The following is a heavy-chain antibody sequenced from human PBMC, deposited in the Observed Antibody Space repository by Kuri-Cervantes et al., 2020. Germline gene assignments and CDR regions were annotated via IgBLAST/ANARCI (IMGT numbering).Heavy chain of an antibody. J-gene: IGHJ2*01. CDR3: ARAPPRPYCSSTSCFLNWYFDL. Sequence: GGSLRLSCAASGFTFSSYGMHWVRQAPGKGLEWVAVIWYDGSNKYYADSVKGRFTISRENAKNSLYLQMNSLRAGDTAVYYCARAPPRPYCSSTSCFLNWYFDLWGRGTLVTVSS. CDR1: GFTFSSYG. V-gene: IGHV3-33*01. D-gene: IGHD2-2*01. CDR2: IWYDGSNK.